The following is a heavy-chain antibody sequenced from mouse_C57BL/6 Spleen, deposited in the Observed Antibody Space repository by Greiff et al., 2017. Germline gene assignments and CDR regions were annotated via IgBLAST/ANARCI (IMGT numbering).Heavy chain of an antibody. D-gene: IGHD1-1*01. CDR2: ISSGSSTI. V-gene: IGHV5-17*01. J-gene: IGHJ2*01. Sequence: EVMLVESGGGLVKPGGSLKLSCAASGFTFSDYGMHWVRQAPEKGLEWVAYISSGSSTIYYADTVKGRFTISRDNAKNTLFLQMTSLRSEDTAMYYCARAPDYYGSSYNFDYWGQGTTLTVSS. CDR1: GFTFSDYG. CDR3: ARAPDYYGSSYNFDY.